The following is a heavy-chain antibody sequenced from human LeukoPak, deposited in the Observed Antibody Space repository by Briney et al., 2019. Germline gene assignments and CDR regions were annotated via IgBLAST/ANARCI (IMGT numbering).Heavy chain of an antibody. CDR1: GYSFSSYS. V-gene: IGHV1-18*01. D-gene: IGHD3-10*01. CDR2: ISAYSGNT. Sequence: ASVKVSCKASGYSFSSYSISWVRQAPGQGLEWMGWISAYSGNTNYAHKLQGRVTMTSDTSTSTAYMELRGLRSDDTAVYYCARHRSRMVRGGDWFDPWGQGTLVTVSS. CDR3: ARHRSRMVRGGDWFDP. J-gene: IGHJ5*02.